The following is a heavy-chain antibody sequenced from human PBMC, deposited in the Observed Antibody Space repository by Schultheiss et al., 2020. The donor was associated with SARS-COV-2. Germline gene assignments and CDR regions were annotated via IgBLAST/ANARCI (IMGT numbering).Heavy chain of an antibody. CDR1: GFTFSNAW. CDR3: ARVNRIYAFDYYGMDV. Sequence: GGSLRLSCAASGFTFSNAWMSWVRQAPGKGLEWVSVIYSGGSTYYADSVKGRFTISRDNSKNTLYLQMNSLRAEDTAVYYCARVNRIYAFDYYGMDVWGQGTTVTVSS. J-gene: IGHJ6*02. D-gene: IGHD5/OR15-5a*01. CDR2: IYSGGST. V-gene: IGHV3-66*02.